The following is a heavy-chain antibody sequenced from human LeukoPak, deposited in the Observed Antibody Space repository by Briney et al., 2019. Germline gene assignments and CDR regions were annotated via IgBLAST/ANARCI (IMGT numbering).Heavy chain of an antibody. Sequence: GGSLRLSCAASGFTFDDYAMHWVRQVPGKGLEGVSGISWNNGNIDYADSVKGRFTISRDKANKSLYLQMNSLRAEDTALYYCARDIQSTKGYCSSISCYRFYYYGMDVWGQGTTVTVSS. CDR1: GFTFDDYA. D-gene: IGHD2-2*02. CDR2: ISWNNGNI. CDR3: ARDIQSTKGYCSSISCYRFYYYGMDV. J-gene: IGHJ6*02. V-gene: IGHV3-9*01.